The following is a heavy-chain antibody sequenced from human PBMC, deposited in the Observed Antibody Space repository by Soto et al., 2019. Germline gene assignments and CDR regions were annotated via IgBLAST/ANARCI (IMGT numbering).Heavy chain of an antibody. CDR1: GFTFGDYA. CDR2: IRSKAYGATT. D-gene: IGHD6-13*01. V-gene: IGHV3-49*03. J-gene: IGHJ6*02. CDR3: TKYTYTSRYAYYGMDV. Sequence: GGSLRLSCTTSGFTFGDYAMRWSRQAPGKGLEWVGVIRSKAYGATTDYAASVKGRFTISRDDSKSIAYLQMNSLKSEDTGVYYCTKYTYTSRYAYYGMDVWGHGTTVTVSS.